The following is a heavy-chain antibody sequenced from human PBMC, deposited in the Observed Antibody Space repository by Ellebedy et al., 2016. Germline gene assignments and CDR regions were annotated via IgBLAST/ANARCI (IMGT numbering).Heavy chain of an antibody. D-gene: IGHD3-22*01. J-gene: IGHJ6*03. CDR2: VNSDGSST. Sequence: GESLKISXAASGFTLSDYWMHWVRQVPGKGLVWVSRVNSDGSSTSYADSVKGRFTISRDNAKNTLYLQVNSLRAEDTAVYFCARGEWDGRTVVVTTDYESAHFMDVWGKGTTVTVAS. CDR3: ARGEWDGRTVVVTTDYESAHFMDV. V-gene: IGHV3-74*01. CDR1: GFTLSDYW.